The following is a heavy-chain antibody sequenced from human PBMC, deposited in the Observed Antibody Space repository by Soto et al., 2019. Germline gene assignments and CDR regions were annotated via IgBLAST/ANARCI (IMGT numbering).Heavy chain of an antibody. CDR2: IIPIFGTA. J-gene: IGHJ4*02. CDR3: AALPGIAAAGTEDFDY. Sequence: QVQLVQSGAEVKKPGSSVKVSCKASGGTFSSYAISWVRQAPGQGLEWMGGIIPIFGTANYAQKFQGRVTITADKSTSKAYMELRRMRSEDTVVYYCAALPGIAAAGTEDFDYSGQGTLVTVSS. D-gene: IGHD6-13*01. V-gene: IGHV1-69*06. CDR1: GGTFSSYA.